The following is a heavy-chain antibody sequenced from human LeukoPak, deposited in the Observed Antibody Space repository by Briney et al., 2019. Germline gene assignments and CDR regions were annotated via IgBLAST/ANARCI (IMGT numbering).Heavy chain of an antibody. CDR2: IYYSGST. V-gene: IGHV4-31*03. CDR3: ARIVVRELSFPSYFDY. Sequence: SETLSLTCTVSGGSISSGGYYWSWIRQHPGKGLEWIGYIYYSGSTYYNPSLKSRATISVDTSKNQFSLKLSSVTAADTAVYYCARIVVRELSFPSYFDYWGQGTLVTVSS. J-gene: IGHJ4*02. D-gene: IGHD3-16*02. CDR1: GGSISSGGYY.